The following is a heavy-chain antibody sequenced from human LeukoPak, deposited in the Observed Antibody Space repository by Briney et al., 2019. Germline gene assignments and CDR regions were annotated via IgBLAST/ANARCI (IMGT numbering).Heavy chain of an antibody. V-gene: IGHV4-61*02. CDR3: ARDNHPIFGVVTLDY. J-gene: IGHJ4*02. D-gene: IGHD3-3*01. Sequence: SQTLSLTCTVSGGSISSGSYYWSWIRQPAGKGLEWIGRIYTSGSTNYNPSLKSRVTISVDPSKNQFSLKLSSVTAADTAVYYCARDNHPIFGVVTLDYWGQGTLVTVSS. CDR1: GGSISSGSYY. CDR2: IYTSGST.